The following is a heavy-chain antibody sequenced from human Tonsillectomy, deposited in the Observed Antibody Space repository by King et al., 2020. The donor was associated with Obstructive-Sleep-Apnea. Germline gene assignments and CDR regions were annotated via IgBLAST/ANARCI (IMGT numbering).Heavy chain of an antibody. CDR2: IYYSGTT. V-gene: IGHV4-59*01. J-gene: IGHJ6*02. D-gene: IGHD5-18*01. Sequence: QLQESGPGLVKPSETLSLTCTVSGGSISSYYWSWIRQPPGKGLEWIGYIYYSGTTNYNPSLKSRVTISVDTSKNQFSLKLSPVTAADTAVYYCAGIYTYGSAYHGLDVWGQGTTVTVSS. CDR3: AGIYTYGSAYHGLDV. CDR1: GGSISSYY.